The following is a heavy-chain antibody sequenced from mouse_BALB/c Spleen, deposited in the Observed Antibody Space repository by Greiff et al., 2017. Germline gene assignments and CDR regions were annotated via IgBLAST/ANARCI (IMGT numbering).Heavy chain of an antibody. CDR3: ARSGNYDYDYAMDY. J-gene: IGHJ4*01. D-gene: IGHD2-4*01. CDR1: GYTFTNYW. CDR2: IYPGGGYT. Sequence: QVQLKESGAELVRPGTSVKISCKASGYTFTNYWLGWVKQRPGHGLEWIGDIYPGGGYTNYNEKFKGKATLTADTSSSTAYMQLSSLTSEDSAVYFCARSGNYDYDYAMDYWGQGTSVTVSS. V-gene: IGHV1-63*02.